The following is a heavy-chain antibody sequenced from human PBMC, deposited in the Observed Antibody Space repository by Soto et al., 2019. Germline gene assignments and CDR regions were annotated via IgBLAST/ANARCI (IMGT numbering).Heavy chain of an antibody. CDR2: ISGSGGST. D-gene: IGHD4-17*01. CDR1: GFTFSSYA. Sequence: PGGSLRLSCAASGFTFSSYAMSWVRQAPGKGLEWVSAISGSGGSTYYADSVKGRFTISRDNSKNTLYLQMNGLRAEDTAVYYCAKDDYGGNSNYYYGMDVWGQGTTVTVSS. V-gene: IGHV3-23*01. J-gene: IGHJ6*02. CDR3: AKDDYGGNSNYYYGMDV.